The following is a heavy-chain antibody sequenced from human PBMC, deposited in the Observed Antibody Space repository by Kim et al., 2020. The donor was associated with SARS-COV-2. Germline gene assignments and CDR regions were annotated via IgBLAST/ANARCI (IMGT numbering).Heavy chain of an antibody. Sequence: GGSLRLSCAASGFTFSSYSMHWVRQAPGKGLEWVAVIWYDGSNKYYADSVKGRFTISRDNSKNTLYLQMNSLRAEDTAVYYCAKTGDGGSALSYYYYGMDVWGQGTTVTVSS. J-gene: IGHJ6*02. V-gene: IGHV3-33*06. D-gene: IGHD2-15*01. CDR3: AKTGDGGSALSYYYYGMDV. CDR2: IWYDGSNK. CDR1: GFTFSSYS.